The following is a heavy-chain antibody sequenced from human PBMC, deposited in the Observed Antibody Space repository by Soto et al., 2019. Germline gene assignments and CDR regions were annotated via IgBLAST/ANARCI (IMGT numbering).Heavy chain of an antibody. V-gene: IGHV3-13*04. CDR3: ARTPPAEITRVRVFQFKTDFGIDV. CDR1: GFTLSTYD. J-gene: IGHJ6*02. CDR2: IGTAGDT. Sequence: GGSLRLSCAASGFTLSTYDMHWVRQVTGEGLEWVSTIGTAGDTYYSGPVEGRFTISRENDKNSLYLQMNSLRVGDTAVYYCARTPPAEITRVRVFQFKTDFGIDVLGQGTTVTVSS. D-gene: IGHD3-10*01.